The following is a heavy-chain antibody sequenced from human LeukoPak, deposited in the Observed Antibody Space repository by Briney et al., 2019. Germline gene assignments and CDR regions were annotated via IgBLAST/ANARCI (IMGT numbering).Heavy chain of an antibody. D-gene: IGHD4-17*01. J-gene: IGHJ6*02. CDR2: IYHSGST. V-gene: IGHV4-30-2*01. CDR3: ARLKAENGDFYYYGMDV. Sequence: KTSQTLSLTCAVSGGSISSGGYSWSWIRQPPGKGLEWIGYIYHSGSTYYNPSLKSRVTISVDRSKNQFSLKLSSVTAADTAVYYCARLKAENGDFYYYGMDVWGQGTTVSVSS. CDR1: GGSISSGGYS.